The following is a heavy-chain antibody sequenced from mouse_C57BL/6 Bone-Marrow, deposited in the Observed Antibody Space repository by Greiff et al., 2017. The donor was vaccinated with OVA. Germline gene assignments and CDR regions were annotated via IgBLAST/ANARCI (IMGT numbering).Heavy chain of an antibody. J-gene: IGHJ1*03. CDR1: GYTFTSYW. Sequence: QVHVKQPGAELVMPGASVKLSCKASGYTFTSYWMHWVKPRPGQGLEWIGEIDPSDSYTNYNQKFKGKSTLTVDKSSSTAYMQLSSLTSEDSAVYYCARPYYSNPWSYWYFDVWGTGTTVTVSS. V-gene: IGHV1-69*01. D-gene: IGHD2-5*01. CDR2: IDPSDSYT. CDR3: ARPYYSNPWSYWYFDV.